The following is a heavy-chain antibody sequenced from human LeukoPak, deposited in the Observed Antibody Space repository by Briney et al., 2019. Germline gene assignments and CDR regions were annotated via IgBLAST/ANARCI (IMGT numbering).Heavy chain of an antibody. D-gene: IGHD3-22*01. Sequence: SETLSLTCTVSGGSTSSSSYYWGWIRQPPGKGLEWIGSIYYSGSTYYNPSLKSRVTISVDTSKNQFSLKLSSVTAADTAVYYCARYTTYYYDSSGHDAFDIWGQGTMVTVSS. CDR1: GGSTSSSSYY. J-gene: IGHJ3*02. CDR3: ARYTTYYYDSSGHDAFDI. V-gene: IGHV4-39*01. CDR2: IYYSGST.